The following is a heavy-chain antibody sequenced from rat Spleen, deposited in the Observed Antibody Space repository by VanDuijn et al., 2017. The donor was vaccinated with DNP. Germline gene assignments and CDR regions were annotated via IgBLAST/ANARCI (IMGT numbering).Heavy chain of an antibody. CDR2: ISSGGNT. Sequence: QVQLKESGPGLVQPSQTLSLTCTVSGFPLTSYTVSWVRQPPGRGLEWIAAISSGGNTYYNSALKSRLSISRDTSKSQVFLKMNSLQTEDTAMYFCANWEYWGQGVMVTVSS. CDR1: GFPLTSYT. D-gene: IGHD5-1*01. J-gene: IGHJ2*01. CDR3: ANWEY. V-gene: IGHV2-6*01.